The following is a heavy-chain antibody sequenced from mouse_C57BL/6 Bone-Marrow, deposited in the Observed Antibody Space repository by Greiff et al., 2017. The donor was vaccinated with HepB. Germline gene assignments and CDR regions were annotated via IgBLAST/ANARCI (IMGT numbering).Heavy chain of an antibody. D-gene: IGHD3-2*02. CDR3: ARHIDSSGFFAY. CDR1: GFTFSSYT. Sequence: EVKVVESGGGLVKPGGSLKLSCAASGFTFSSYTMSWVRQTPEKRLEWVATISGGGGNTYYPDSVKGRFTISRDNAKNTLYLQMSSLRSEDTALYYCARHIDSSGFFAYWGQGTLVTVSA. CDR2: ISGGGGNT. J-gene: IGHJ3*01. V-gene: IGHV5-9*01.